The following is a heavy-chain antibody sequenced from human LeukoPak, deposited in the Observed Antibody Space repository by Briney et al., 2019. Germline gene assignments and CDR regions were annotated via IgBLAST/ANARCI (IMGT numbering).Heavy chain of an antibody. V-gene: IGHV3-66*02. J-gene: IGHJ4*02. CDR2: LYSGGNT. D-gene: IGHD3/OR15-3a*01. CDR1: GFTVSSNY. CDR3: ARRLDSSVVYFDY. Sequence: GGSLRLSCVLSGFTVSSNYMSWVRQAPGKGLEWLSVLYSGGNTYYADSVKGRFTISRDNSENTLYLQMNSLRPEDTAVYYCARRLDSSVVYFDYWGQGTLVTVSS.